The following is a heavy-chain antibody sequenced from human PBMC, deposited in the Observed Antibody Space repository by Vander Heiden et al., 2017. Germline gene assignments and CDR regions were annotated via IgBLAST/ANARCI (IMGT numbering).Heavy chain of an antibody. V-gene: IGHV3-33*01. CDR3: ARGTTGYYRGSYFDY. Sequence: QVQLVESGGGVVQPGRALRLSCAGSGFTFSSYCMHWVRQAPGKELEWVAVIWFDGTNKYYGDSVKGRFTISRDNSKNTVYLQMNSLRAEDTAVYYCARGTTGYYRGSYFDYWGQGTLVTASS. CDR2: IWFDGTNK. CDR1: GFTFSSYC. J-gene: IGHJ4*02. D-gene: IGHD3-9*01.